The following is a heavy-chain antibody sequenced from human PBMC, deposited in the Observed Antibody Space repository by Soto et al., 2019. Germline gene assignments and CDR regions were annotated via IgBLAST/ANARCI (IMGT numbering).Heavy chain of an antibody. CDR2: ISAYNGNT. Sequence: QVQLVQSGAEVKKPGASVKVSCKASGYTFTSYGISWVRQAPGQGLEWMGWISAYNGNTNYAQKLQGRVTMTTDTSTSTAYMELRSLRSDDTAVYYCARDVPTVTTNLLLAGFYYYYYGMDVWGQGTTVTVSS. V-gene: IGHV1-18*04. CDR3: ARDVPTVTTNLLLAGFYYYYYGMDV. D-gene: IGHD4-17*01. J-gene: IGHJ6*02. CDR1: GYTFTSYG.